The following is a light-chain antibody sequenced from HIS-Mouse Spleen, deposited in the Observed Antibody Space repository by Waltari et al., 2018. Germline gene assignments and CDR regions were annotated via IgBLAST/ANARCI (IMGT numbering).Light chain of an antibody. CDR3: QAWDSSTAV. CDR2: QDS. V-gene: IGLV3-1*01. Sequence: SYELTQPPPVSVSPGQTASITCPGDKLGDKYACWYQQKPGQSPVLVIYQDSKRPSGIPERFSGSNSGNTATLTISGTQAMDEADYYCQAWDSSTAVFGTGTKVTVL. CDR1: KLGDKY. J-gene: IGLJ1*01.